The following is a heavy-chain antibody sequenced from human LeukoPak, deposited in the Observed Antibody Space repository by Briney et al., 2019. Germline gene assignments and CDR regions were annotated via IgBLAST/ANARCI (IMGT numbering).Heavy chain of an antibody. Sequence: SETLSLTCTVSGGSISSYYWTWIRQPPGRGLDWIGEINHRGSSTYNPSLNNRVTISVDTSKNQFSLKLTSVTAADTAVYYCARARYGSGSLDSWGQGTLVTVSS. J-gene: IGHJ4*02. D-gene: IGHD3-10*01. CDR2: INHRGSS. CDR1: GGSISSYY. CDR3: ARARYGSGSLDS. V-gene: IGHV4-34*01.